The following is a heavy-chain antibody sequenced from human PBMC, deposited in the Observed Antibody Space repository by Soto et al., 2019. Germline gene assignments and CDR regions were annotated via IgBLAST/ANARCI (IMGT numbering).Heavy chain of an antibody. Sequence: QVQLVESGGGVVQPGRSLRLSCAASGFTFSSYGMHWVRQAPGKGLEWVAVIWYDGSNKYYADSVKGRFTISRDNSKNTLYLQMNSRRAEDTAEYYCARDWRGYCSGGSCYLGWYFDLWGRGTLVTVSS. V-gene: IGHV3-33*01. CDR3: ARDWRGYCSGGSCYLGWYFDL. CDR1: GFTFSSYG. J-gene: IGHJ2*01. D-gene: IGHD2-15*01. CDR2: IWYDGSNK.